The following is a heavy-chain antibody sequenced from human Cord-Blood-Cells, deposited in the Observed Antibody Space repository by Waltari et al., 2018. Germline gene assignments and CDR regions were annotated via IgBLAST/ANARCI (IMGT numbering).Heavy chain of an antibody. V-gene: IGHV1-69*01. CDR2: IIPIFGTA. J-gene: IGHJ4*02. CDR1: GGSFSSYA. CDR3: ARVHGGYFDY. Sequence: VPLVPSTAEARQPGSSVRVCCKPSGGSFSSYAISWVRPAPGQGLEWMGGIIPIFGTANYAQKFQGRVTITADESTSTAYMELSSLRSEDTAVYYCARVHGGYFDYWGQGTLVTVSS.